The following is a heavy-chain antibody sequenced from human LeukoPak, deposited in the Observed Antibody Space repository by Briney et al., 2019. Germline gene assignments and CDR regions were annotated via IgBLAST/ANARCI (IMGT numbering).Heavy chain of an antibody. J-gene: IGHJ4*02. CDR3: VRDRGEFSYSHDY. CDR1: GGSISSYY. CDR2: IYYSGST. V-gene: IGHV4-59*12. Sequence: SETLSLTCTVSGGSISSYYWSWIRQPPGKGLEWIGYIYYSGSTNYNPSLKSRVTISVDTSKNHFSLRLSSVTAADTAVYYCVRDRGEFSYSHDYWGQGTLVTVSS. D-gene: IGHD1-26*01.